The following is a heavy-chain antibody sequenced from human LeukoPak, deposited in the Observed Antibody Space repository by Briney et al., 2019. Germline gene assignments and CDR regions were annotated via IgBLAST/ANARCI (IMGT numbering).Heavy chain of an antibody. Sequence: SETLSLTCAVYGGSFSGYYWSWIRQPPGKGLEWIGEINHSGSTNYNPSLKSRVTISVDTSKNQFSLKLSSVTAADTAVYYCARSNALRYPLRGWFDPWGQGTLVTVSS. J-gene: IGHJ5*02. V-gene: IGHV4-34*01. CDR2: INHSGST. D-gene: IGHD3-9*01. CDR3: ARSNALRYPLRGWFDP. CDR1: GGSFSGYY.